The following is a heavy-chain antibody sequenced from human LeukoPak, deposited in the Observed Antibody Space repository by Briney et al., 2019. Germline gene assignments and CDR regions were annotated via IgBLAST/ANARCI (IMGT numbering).Heavy chain of an antibody. J-gene: IGHJ3*02. CDR3: ASASPSKGDAFDI. CDR1: GGTFSSYA. V-gene: IGHV1-69*01. D-gene: IGHD2/OR15-2a*01. Sequence: SVKVSCKASGGTFSSYAISWVRQAPGQGLEWMGGIIPIFGTANYAQKFQGRVTITADESTSTAYMELSSLRSEDTAVYCCASASPSKGDAFDIWGQGTMVTVSS. CDR2: IIPIFGTA.